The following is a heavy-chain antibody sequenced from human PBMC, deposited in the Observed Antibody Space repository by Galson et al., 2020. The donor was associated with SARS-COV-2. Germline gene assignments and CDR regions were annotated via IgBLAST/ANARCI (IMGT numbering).Heavy chain of an antibody. D-gene: IGHD2-2*01. CDR1: GVTFAHYG. CDR2: INKNGGST. J-gene: IGHJ3*02. V-gene: IGHV3-20*04. Sequence: GGSLRLSCAASGVTFAHYGMSWVRQVPGKGLEWVCGINKNGGSTNYADSVRGRFTISRDNARNSLYLQMNSLRAEDTALYFCARGYLAGPFDIWAQGTMVTVSS. CDR3: ARGYLAGPFDI.